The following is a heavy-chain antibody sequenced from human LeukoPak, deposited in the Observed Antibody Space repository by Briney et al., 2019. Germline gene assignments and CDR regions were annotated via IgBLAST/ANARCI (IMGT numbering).Heavy chain of an antibody. J-gene: IGHJ4*02. V-gene: IGHV4-34*01. CDR2: INHSGST. D-gene: IGHD3-3*01. CDR1: GGSFSGYY. CDR3: ARVGGYDFWSGYLPQAYYFDY. Sequence: SETLSLTCAVYGGSFSGYYWSWIRQPPGKGLEWMGEINHSGSTNNNPSLKTRVTISVDTSKNQFSLKLSCVTAADTAVYYCARVGGYDFWSGYLPQAYYFDYWGQGTLVTVSS.